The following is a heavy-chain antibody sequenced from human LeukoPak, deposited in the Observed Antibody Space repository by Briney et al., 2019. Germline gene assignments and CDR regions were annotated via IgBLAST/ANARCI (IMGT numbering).Heavy chain of an antibody. CDR1: GYSFTSYW. J-gene: IGHJ4*02. D-gene: IGHD2-2*01. V-gene: IGHV5-51*01. CDR2: IYPGDSDT. Sequence: GESLKISCKGSGYSFTSYWIGWVRQMPGKGLEWMGIIYPGDSDTRYSPSFQGQVTISAAKSISTGYLQWSSLKASDTAMYYCARGALGYCSSTSCYNFDYWGQGTLVTVSS. CDR3: ARGALGYCSSTSCYNFDY.